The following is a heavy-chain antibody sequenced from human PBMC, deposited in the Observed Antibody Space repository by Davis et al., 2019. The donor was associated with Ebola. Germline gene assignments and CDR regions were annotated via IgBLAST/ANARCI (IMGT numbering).Heavy chain of an antibody. CDR2: INPSGGST. Sequence: ASVKVSCKASGYTFTSYYMHWVRQAPGQGLEWMGIINPSGGSTSYAQKFQGRVTMTRDTSTSTVYMELSSLRSEDTAVYYCARDLGMIVPAGYFDYWGQGTLVTVSS. V-gene: IGHV1-46*01. J-gene: IGHJ4*02. D-gene: IGHD3-22*01. CDR3: ARDLGMIVPAGYFDY. CDR1: GYTFTSYY.